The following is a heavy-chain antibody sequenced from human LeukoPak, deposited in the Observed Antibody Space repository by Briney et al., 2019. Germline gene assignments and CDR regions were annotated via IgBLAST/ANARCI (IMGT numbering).Heavy chain of an antibody. CDR3: ARNLIIYSGYDFSTFPDY. CDR1: GGSISSSSYY. V-gene: IGHV4-39*01. J-gene: IGHJ4*02. CDR2: IYYSGST. D-gene: IGHD5-12*01. Sequence: PSETLSLTCTASGGSISSSSYYWGWIRQPPGKGLEWIGSIYYSGSTYYNPSLKSRVTISVDTSKNQFSLKLSSVTAADTAVYYCARNLIIYSGYDFSTFPDYWGQGTLVTVSS.